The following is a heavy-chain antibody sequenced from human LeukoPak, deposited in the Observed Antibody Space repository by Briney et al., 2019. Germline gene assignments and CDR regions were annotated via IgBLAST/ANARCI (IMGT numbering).Heavy chain of an antibody. CDR3: ARKAAAGTIGP. V-gene: IGHV4-59*01. Sequence: SETLSLTCTVSGGSISSYYWSWIRQPPGKGLEWIGYIYYSGSTNYNPSLKSRVTISVDTSKNQFSLKLSSVTAADTAVYYCARKAAAGTIGPWGQGTLVTVSS. D-gene: IGHD6-13*01. CDR2: IYYSGST. J-gene: IGHJ5*02. CDR1: GGSISSYY.